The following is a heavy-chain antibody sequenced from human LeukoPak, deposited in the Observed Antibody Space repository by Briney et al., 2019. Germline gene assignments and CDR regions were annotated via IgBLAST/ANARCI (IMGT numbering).Heavy chain of an antibody. CDR3: ARNYDSSGYYFGGAFDI. Sequence: ASVKVSCKTSGYTFITYYIHWVRQAPGQGLEWMGWIDPNSGGTNYAQKFQGRVTMTRDTSISTAYMELSRLRSDDTAVYYCARNYDSSGYYFGGAFDIWGQGTMVTVSS. CDR1: GYTFITYY. J-gene: IGHJ3*02. V-gene: IGHV1-2*02. D-gene: IGHD3-22*01. CDR2: IDPNSGGT.